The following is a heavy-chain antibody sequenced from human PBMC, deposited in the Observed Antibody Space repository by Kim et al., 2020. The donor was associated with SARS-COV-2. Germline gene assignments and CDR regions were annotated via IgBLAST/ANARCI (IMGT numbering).Heavy chain of an antibody. Sequence: GGSLRLSCAASGFTFSNAWMSWVRQAPGKGLEWVGRIKSKTDGETTDYAAPVKGRFTISRYDSKNTLYLQMSSLKTEDTAVYYCTTYLYWGQGTLVTVSS. J-gene: IGHJ4*02. CDR2: IKSKTDGETT. V-gene: IGHV3-15*01. CDR3: TTYLY. CDR1: GFTFSNAW.